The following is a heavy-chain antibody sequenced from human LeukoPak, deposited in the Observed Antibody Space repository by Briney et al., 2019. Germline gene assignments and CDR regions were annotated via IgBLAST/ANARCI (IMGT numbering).Heavy chain of an antibody. J-gene: IGHJ4*02. CDR1: AFTFSDYS. CDR3: ARDRLTSGSYFFDY. CDR2: ISGRSSTI. V-gene: IGHV3-48*01. D-gene: IGHD1-26*01. Sequence: GGSLRLSCAASAFTFSDYSMNWVRQAPGKGLEWISYISGRSSTIYYADSVRGRFTISRDNAKNSMYPQMNSLRAEDTAVYYCARDRLTSGSYFFDYWGQGTLVTVSS.